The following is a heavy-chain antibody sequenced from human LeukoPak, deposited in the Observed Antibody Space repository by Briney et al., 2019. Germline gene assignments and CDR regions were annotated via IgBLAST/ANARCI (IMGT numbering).Heavy chain of an antibody. Sequence: GASVKVSCKASGGTFSSYAISWVRQAPGQGLEWMGRIISIFGIANYAQKFQGRVTITAGKSTSTAYMELSSLRSEDTAVYYCAGDTGIAARSNWFDPWGQGTLVTVSS. J-gene: IGHJ5*02. CDR1: GGTFSSYA. D-gene: IGHD6-6*01. CDR2: IISIFGIA. CDR3: AGDTGIAARSNWFDP. V-gene: IGHV1-69*04.